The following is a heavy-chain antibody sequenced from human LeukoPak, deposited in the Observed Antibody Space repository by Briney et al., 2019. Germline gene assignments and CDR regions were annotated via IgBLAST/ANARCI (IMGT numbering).Heavy chain of an antibody. Sequence: GGSLRLSCAASGFTFSSYAMSWVRQAPGKGLEWVSAISGSGGSTYYADSVKGRFTISRDNSKNTLYLQMNSLGAEDTAVYYCAKRKITFGGVIVHPFDYWGQGTLVTVSS. CDR2: ISGSGGST. V-gene: IGHV3-23*01. CDR3: AKRKITFGGVIVHPFDY. CDR1: GFTFSSYA. J-gene: IGHJ4*02. D-gene: IGHD3-16*02.